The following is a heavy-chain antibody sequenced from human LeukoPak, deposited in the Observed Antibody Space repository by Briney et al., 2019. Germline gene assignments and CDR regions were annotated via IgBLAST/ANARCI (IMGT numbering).Heavy chain of an antibody. Sequence: PGGSLRLSCAASGFTFSSYGMHWVRQAPGKGLEWVAVIWYDGSNKYYADSVKGRFTISRDNSKNTLYLQMNSLRAEDTAVYYCAGDPTYCTNGVCYLFDYWGQGTLVTVSS. J-gene: IGHJ4*02. CDR2: IWYDGSNK. CDR3: AGDPTYCTNGVCYLFDY. D-gene: IGHD2-8*01. V-gene: IGHV3-33*01. CDR1: GFTFSSYG.